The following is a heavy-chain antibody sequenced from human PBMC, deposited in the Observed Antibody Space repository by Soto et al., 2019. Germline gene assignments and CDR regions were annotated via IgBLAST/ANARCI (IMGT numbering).Heavy chain of an antibody. CDR2: IAVGSGYT. V-gene: IGHV1-58*01. D-gene: IGHD2-8*01. J-gene: IGHJ4*02. CDR1: GFTITSSA. CDR3: AADATAWQQMVPSDY. Sequence: GPSVKVSCKASGFTITSSAFHWVLQARGQRLEWIGWIAVGSGYTNYAQRFQDRVTLTRDMSTATTYMELSRLTSEDTAIYYCAADATAWQQMVPSDYWGQGTLVTVS.